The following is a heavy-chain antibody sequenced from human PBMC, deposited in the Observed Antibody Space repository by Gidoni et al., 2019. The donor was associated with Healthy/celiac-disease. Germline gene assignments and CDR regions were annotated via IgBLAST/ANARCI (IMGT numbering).Heavy chain of an antibody. CDR1: GFTFSSYG. D-gene: IGHD2-15*01. J-gene: IGHJ4*02. CDR2: IWYDGSNK. V-gene: IGHV3-33*01. Sequence: QVQLVESGGGVVQPGRSLRLSCAASGFTFSSYGMHWVRQAPGKGLEWVAVIWYDGSNKYYADSVKGRFTISRDNSKNTLYLQMNSLRAEDTAVYYCARDGEGYCSGGSCYPGYWGQGTLVTVSS. CDR3: ARDGEGYCSGGSCYPGY.